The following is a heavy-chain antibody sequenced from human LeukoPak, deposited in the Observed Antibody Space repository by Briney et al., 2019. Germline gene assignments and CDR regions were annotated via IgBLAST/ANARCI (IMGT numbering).Heavy chain of an antibody. CDR3: ARRNTGTYAAYFDL. J-gene: IGHJ2*01. D-gene: IGHD4-11*01. Sequence: SETLSLTCGVSGGSISSTTYHWDWIRQPPGKGLEWIVSIYYSGSTNDNPSLKSRVTISVDTSENQFSLKLSSVTAADTAVYYCARRNTGTYAAYFDLWGRGTLVTVSS. V-gene: IGHV4-39*01. CDR2: IYYSGST. CDR1: GGSISSTTYH.